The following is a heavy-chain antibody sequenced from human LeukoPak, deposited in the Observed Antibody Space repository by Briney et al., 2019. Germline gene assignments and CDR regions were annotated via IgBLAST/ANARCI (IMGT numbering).Heavy chain of an antibody. CDR1: GFTFSSYW. Sequence: PGGSLRLSCAASGFTFSSYWMHWVRQAPGKGLVWVSRINSDGSRTSYADSVKGRFTISRDNAKNTLYLQMNSLRAEDAAVYYCAKAPVTSCRGAFCYPFDYWGQGTLVTVSS. CDR3: AKAPVTSCRGAFCYPFDY. V-gene: IGHV3-74*01. CDR2: INSDGSRT. D-gene: IGHD2-15*01. J-gene: IGHJ4*02.